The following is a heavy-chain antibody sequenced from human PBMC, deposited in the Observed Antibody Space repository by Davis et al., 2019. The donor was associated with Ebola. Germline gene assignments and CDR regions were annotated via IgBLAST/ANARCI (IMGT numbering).Heavy chain of an antibody. CDR3: ARLDCSSTSCYYGMDV. CDR1: GGSISNYD. J-gene: IGHJ6*02. CDR2: ISNSGST. D-gene: IGHD2-2*01. V-gene: IGHV4-59*12. Sequence: MPSETLSLTCTVSGGSISNYDWSWIRQSPGKGLEWIGHISNSGSTNYNPSLKSRVTISVDTSKNQFSLKLSSVTAADTAVYYCARLDCSSTSCYYGMDVWGQGTTVTVSS.